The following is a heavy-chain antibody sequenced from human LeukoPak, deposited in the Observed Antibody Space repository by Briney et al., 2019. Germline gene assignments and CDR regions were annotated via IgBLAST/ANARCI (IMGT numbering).Heavy chain of an antibody. CDR1: SATVSTYY. Sequence: LETLSLTCSVSSATVSTYYWGWIRRPAGKGLEWIGRIYASGNTNYNPSLKSRVTISRDASKNQFSLRLTSVTAADTAVYYCARDYGGNYHFDFWGQGTLVTVSS. CDR2: IYASGNT. V-gene: IGHV4-4*07. CDR3: ARDYGGNYHFDF. D-gene: IGHD4/OR15-4a*01. J-gene: IGHJ4*02.